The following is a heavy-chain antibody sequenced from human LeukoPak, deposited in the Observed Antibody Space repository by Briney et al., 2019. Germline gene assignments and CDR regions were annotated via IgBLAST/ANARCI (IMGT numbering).Heavy chain of an antibody. V-gene: IGHV3-23*01. CDR3: ATLRGPNIVVVPAATAFDY. D-gene: IGHD2-2*01. Sequence: PGGSLRLSCAASGFTFSSYAMSWVRQAPGKGLEWVSGISYGGGSTDYADSVKGRFTISRDNSKNTLYLQMNSLRAEDTAVYYCATLRGPNIVVVPAATAFDYWGQGTLVTVSS. CDR1: GFTFSSYA. CDR2: ISYGGGST. J-gene: IGHJ4*02.